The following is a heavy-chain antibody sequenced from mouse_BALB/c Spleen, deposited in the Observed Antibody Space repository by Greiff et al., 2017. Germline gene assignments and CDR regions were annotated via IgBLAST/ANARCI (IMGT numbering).Heavy chain of an antibody. V-gene: IGHV6-6*02. Sequence: EVNVVESGGGLVQPGGSMKLSCVASGFTFSSYWMSWVRQSPEKGLEWVAEIRLKSDNYATHYAESVKGKFTISRDDSKSRLYLQMNSLRAEDTGIYYCTRRDDGYPWFAYWGQGTLVTVSA. CDR1: GFTFSSYW. D-gene: IGHD2-3*01. CDR3: TRRDDGYPWFAY. CDR2: IRLKSDNYAT. J-gene: IGHJ3*01.